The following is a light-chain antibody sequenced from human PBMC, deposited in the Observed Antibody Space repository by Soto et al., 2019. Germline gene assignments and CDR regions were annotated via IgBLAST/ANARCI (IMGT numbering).Light chain of an antibody. CDR2: EVS. V-gene: IGLV2-14*01. J-gene: IGLJ2*01. CDR1: SSDVGAYNS. CDR3: SSPTSITTPRVV. Sequence: QSALTQPASVSGSPGQSITISCTGTSSDVGAYNSVSWYQHHPGKAPKLMIYEVSNRPSGVSNRFSGSKSGNTASLTISGLLAEDEADYYCSSPTSITTPRVVFGGGTQLTVL.